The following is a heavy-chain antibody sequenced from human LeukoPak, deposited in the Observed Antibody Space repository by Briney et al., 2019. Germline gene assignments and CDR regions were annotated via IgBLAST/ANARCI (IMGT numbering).Heavy chain of an antibody. J-gene: IGHJ5*02. D-gene: IGHD5-12*01. CDR2: IYSGGST. V-gene: IGHV3-66*02. CDR3: ARAVRGYSGCFDP. CDR1: GFTVSSNY. Sequence: GGSLRLSCAASGFTVSSNYMSWVRQAPGKGLEWVSVIYSGGSTYCADSVKGRFTISRDNSKNTLYLQMNSLRAEDTAVYYCARAVRGYSGCFDPWGQGTQVTVSS.